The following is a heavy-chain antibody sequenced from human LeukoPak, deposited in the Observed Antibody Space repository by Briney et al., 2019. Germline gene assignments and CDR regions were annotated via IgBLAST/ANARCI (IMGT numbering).Heavy chain of an antibody. J-gene: IGHJ4*02. CDR3: ARVRIGAARPWYYFDY. CDR2: IIPIFGTA. Sequence: SVKVSCKASGGTFSSYAISWVRQAPGQGLEWMGGIIPIFGTANYAQKFQGRVTITADESTSTAYMELSSLRSEDTAVYYCARVRIGAARPWYYFDYWGQGTLVTVSS. D-gene: IGHD6-6*01. CDR1: GGTFSSYA. V-gene: IGHV1-69*13.